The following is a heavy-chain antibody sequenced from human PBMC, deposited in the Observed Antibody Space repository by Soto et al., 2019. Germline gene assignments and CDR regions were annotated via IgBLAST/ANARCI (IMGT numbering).Heavy chain of an antibody. V-gene: IGHV1-18*01. Sequence: GASVKVSCKASGYTFTSYGISWVRQAPGQGLEWMGWISAYNGNTNYAQKLQGRVTMTTDTSTSTAYMELGSLRSDDTAVYYCARELSFDCSGGSCPKGLNWFDPWGQGTLVTVSS. CDR1: GYTFTSYG. CDR2: ISAYNGNT. D-gene: IGHD2-15*01. CDR3: ARELSFDCSGGSCPKGLNWFDP. J-gene: IGHJ5*02.